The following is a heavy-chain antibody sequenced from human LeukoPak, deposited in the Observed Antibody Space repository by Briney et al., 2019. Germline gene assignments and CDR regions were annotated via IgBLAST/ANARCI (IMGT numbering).Heavy chain of an antibody. CDR1: ALTFRSYA. D-gene: IGHD3-3*01. J-gene: IGHJ4*02. Sequence: GGSMRLSCAASALTFRSYAMSWVRQAPGKGLEWVSAISGSGDSTSYADSVKGRFTISRDNSKNTLYLQMNSLRAEDTAVYYCAKGDAEWGERYFDYWGQGIVVTVSS. V-gene: IGHV3-23*01. CDR2: ISGSGDST. CDR3: AKGDAEWGERYFDY.